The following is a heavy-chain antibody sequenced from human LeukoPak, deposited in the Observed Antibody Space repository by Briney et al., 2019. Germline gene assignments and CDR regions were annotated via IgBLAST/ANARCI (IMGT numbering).Heavy chain of an antibody. CDR1: GYTFTSYG. CDR3: ARDVFETSYYYGSGSYANDY. J-gene: IGHJ4*02. CDR2: ISAYNGNT. V-gene: IGHV1-18*01. D-gene: IGHD3-10*01. Sequence: ASVKVSCKASGYTFTSYGISWVRQAPGQGLEWMGGISAYNGNTNYAQKLQGRVTMTTDTSTSTAYMELRSLRSDDTAVYYCARDVFETSYYYGSGSYANDYWGQGTLVTVSS.